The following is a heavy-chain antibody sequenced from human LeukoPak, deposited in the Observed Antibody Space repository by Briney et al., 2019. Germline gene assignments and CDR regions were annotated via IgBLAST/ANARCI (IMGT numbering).Heavy chain of an antibody. CDR2: ISAYNGNT. V-gene: IGHV1-18*01. D-gene: IGHD2-2*01. J-gene: IGHJ5*02. CDR1: GYTFTSYG. CDR3: ARDLVVVPAATSIGNWFDP. Sequence: ASVKVSCKASGYTFTSYGISWVRQAPGQGLEWMGWISAYNGNTNYAQKLQGRVTMTTDTSTSTAYMELRSLRSDDTAVYYCARDLVVVPAATSIGNWFDPWGQGTLVTVCS.